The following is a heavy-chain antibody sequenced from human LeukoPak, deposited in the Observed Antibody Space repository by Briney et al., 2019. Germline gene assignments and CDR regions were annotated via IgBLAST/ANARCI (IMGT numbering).Heavy chain of an antibody. CDR1: GFPFSSYE. V-gene: IGHV3-48*03. Sequence: PGGSLRLSCAASGFPFSSYEMNWVPQAPGKGLEWVSYISSSGSTYYADSVNGRFTISRDNSKNTLYLQMNSLRAEDTAVYYCANERTKAVAGLFDYWGQGTLVTVSS. D-gene: IGHD6-19*01. J-gene: IGHJ4*02. CDR3: ANERTKAVAGLFDY. CDR2: ISSSGST.